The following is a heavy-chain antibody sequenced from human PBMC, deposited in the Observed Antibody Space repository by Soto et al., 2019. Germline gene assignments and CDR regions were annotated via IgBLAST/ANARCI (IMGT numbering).Heavy chain of an antibody. CDR1: GFSLSNARMG. J-gene: IGHJ4*02. D-gene: IGHD2-15*01. CDR3: ARIRDEDCSGGSCYYYFDY. Sequence: QVTLKESGPVLVKPTETLTLTCTVSGFSLSNARMGVSWIRQPPGKALEWLAHIFSNDEKSYSTSLKSRLTISKHPSKSQVVLTMTNMDPVDTATYYCARIRDEDCSGGSCYYYFDYWGQGTLVTVSS. CDR2: IFSNDEK. V-gene: IGHV2-26*01.